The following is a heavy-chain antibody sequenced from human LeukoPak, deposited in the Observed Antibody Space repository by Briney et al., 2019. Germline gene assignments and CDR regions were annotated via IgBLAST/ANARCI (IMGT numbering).Heavy chain of an antibody. V-gene: IGHV4-59*08. CDR1: GGSISSYY. CDR2: IYYSGST. Sequence: SETLSLTCTVSGGSISSYYWSWIRQPPGKGLEWIGYIYYSGSTNYNPSLKSRVTISVDTSKNQFSLKLSSVTAADTAVYYCASRIQLWTNPQNYHYGMDVWGQGTTVTVSS. D-gene: IGHD5-18*01. CDR3: ASRIQLWTNPQNYHYGMDV. J-gene: IGHJ6*02.